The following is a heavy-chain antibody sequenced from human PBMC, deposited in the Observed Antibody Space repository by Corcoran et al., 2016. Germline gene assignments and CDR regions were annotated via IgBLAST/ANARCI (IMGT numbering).Heavy chain of an antibody. CDR1: GGSFSGYY. D-gene: IGHD6-13*01. Sequence: QVQLQQWGAGLLKPSETLSLTCAVYGGSFSGYYWSWIRQPPGKGLEWIGEINHSGSTNYNPSLKSRVTISVDTSKNQFSLKLSSVTAADTAVYYCARGLRPAARTYWGQGTLVTVSS. V-gene: IGHV4-34*01. CDR2: INHSGST. CDR3: ARGLRPAARTY. J-gene: IGHJ4*02.